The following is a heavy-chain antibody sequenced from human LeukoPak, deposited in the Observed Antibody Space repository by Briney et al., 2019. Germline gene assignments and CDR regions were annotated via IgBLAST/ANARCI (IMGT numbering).Heavy chain of an antibody. V-gene: IGHV3-23*01. J-gene: IGHJ6*02. CDR3: ANQYSSSGDV. D-gene: IGHD6-13*01. CDR1: GFTFSSYA. Sequence: GGSLRLSCVASGFTFSSYAMSWVRQAPGRGLEWVSTFSGSGDSTYYADSVKGRFTISRDTSKNTVYLQMNSLRAEDTAVYYCANQYSSSGDVWGQGTTVTVSS. CDR2: FSGSGDST.